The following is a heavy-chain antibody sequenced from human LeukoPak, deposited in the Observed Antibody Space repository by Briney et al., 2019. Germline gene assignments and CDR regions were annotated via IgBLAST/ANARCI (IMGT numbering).Heavy chain of an antibody. CDR1: GYTFTTYD. CDR2: MNPNSGNT. CDR3: ARGEKHHYDTSAYWTYCFDY. J-gene: IGHJ4*02. Sequence: GASVKVSCKASGYTFTTYDINWVRQATGQGLEWMGWMNPNSGNTGYAQKFQGRVTITRNTSISTAYMELSSLRAEDTAVYYCARGEKHHYDTSAYWTYCFDYWGQGDLVTVSS. V-gene: IGHV1-8*03. D-gene: IGHD3-16*01.